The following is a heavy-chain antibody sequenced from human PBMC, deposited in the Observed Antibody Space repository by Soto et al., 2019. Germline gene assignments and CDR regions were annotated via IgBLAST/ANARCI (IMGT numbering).Heavy chain of an antibody. CDR3: ATQLTTVDPPDY. Sequence: PGESLKISCKGSGYTFSTDWIAWVRQVPGKGLEWMGIIYPGDSDARYSPSFEGHVTISANKSIDTAYLQWRSLKASDTAMYYCATQLTTVDPPDYWGQGTQVTVSS. CDR1: GYTFSTDW. D-gene: IGHD4-17*01. J-gene: IGHJ4*02. V-gene: IGHV5-51*01. CDR2: IYPGDSDA.